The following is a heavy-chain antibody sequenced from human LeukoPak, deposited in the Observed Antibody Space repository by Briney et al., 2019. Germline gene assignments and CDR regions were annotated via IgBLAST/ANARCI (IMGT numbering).Heavy chain of an antibody. CDR3: VREFSGGYFDY. Sequence: ASVKVSCKASGYTFTTYYMHWVRQAPGQGLEWMGWINPNSGGTNYAQKFQGRVTMTRDTSISTAYMELSRLRSDDTAVYYCVREFSGGYFDYWGQGTLVTVSS. D-gene: IGHD3-16*01. CDR2: INPNSGGT. V-gene: IGHV1-2*02. J-gene: IGHJ4*02. CDR1: GYTFTTYY.